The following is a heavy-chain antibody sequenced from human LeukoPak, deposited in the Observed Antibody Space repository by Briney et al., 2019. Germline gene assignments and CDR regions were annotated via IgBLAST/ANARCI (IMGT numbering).Heavy chain of an antibody. V-gene: IGHV3-53*01. D-gene: IGHD2-2*01. J-gene: IGHJ6*03. CDR2: IYSGGST. CDR3: ARDRRLVGPYMDV. Sequence: PGGSLRLSCTASGFTVSSNYMCWVCQAPGKGLGWVSIIYSGGSTYYADSVKGRVTISRDKSKNTLYLQLNSVRAEDTAVYYCARDRRLVGPYMDVEGKGPTFTVSS. CDR1: GFTVSSNY.